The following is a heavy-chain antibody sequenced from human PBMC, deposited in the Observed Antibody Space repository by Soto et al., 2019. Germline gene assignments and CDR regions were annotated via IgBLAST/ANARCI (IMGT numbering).Heavy chain of an antibody. CDR2: IYWDDDK. Sequence: QITLKESGPTLVKPRQTLTLTCTFSGFSFNTDGVGVGWVRQPPGKALEWLALIYWDDDKRYKPSLKSRLTITRDTSTNQVLLTMTSMDPVDTGTYYCVDKPRGMVAAKSKWFDHWGQGTLVTVSS. CDR3: VDKPRGMVAAKSKWFDH. J-gene: IGHJ5*02. CDR1: GFSFNTDGVG. D-gene: IGHD2-15*01. V-gene: IGHV2-5*04.